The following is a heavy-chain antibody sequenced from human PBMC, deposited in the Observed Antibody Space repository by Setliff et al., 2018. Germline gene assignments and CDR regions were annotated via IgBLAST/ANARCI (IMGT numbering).Heavy chain of an antibody. CDR3: ALSSLSICSGGNCPNVFDV. D-gene: IGHD2-15*01. CDR1: GGSVSPYF. Sequence: PSETLSLTCTVSGGSVSPYFWSWIRQPPGKGLEWIGYIYHNGNTNFNPSLRSRVNMSVDTSNNQFVLNLKAVTAADTAVYYCALSSLSICSGGNCPNVFDVWGQGTMVTVSS. J-gene: IGHJ3*01. V-gene: IGHV4-59*02. CDR2: IYHNGNT.